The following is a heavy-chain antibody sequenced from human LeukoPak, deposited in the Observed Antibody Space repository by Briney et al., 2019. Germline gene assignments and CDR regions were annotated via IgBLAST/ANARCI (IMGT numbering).Heavy chain of an antibody. Sequence: PSETLSLTCAVYGGSFSGYYWSWIRQPPGKGLEWIGEINHSGSTNYNPSLKSRVTISVDTSKNQFSLKLSSVTAADTAVYYCARRPHDNYSSLSGDYWGQGTLVTVSS. V-gene: IGHV4-34*01. D-gene: IGHD6-19*01. J-gene: IGHJ4*02. CDR3: ARRPHDNYSSLSGDY. CDR1: GGSFSGYY. CDR2: INHSGST.